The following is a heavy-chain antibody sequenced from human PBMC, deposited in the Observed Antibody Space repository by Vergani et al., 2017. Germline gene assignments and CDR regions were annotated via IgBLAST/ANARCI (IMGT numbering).Heavy chain of an antibody. CDR1: GYTFTDHY. CDR2: VDPEDGET. CDR3: ETPHTVPTGGMEV. V-gene: IGHV1-69-2*01. Sequence: EVQLVQSVAEVKKTGATMKISCKVSGYTFTDHYMHWVKQAPGKGLEWMGLVDPEDGETIYAEKFKGRVTIGADTSTDTAHLELSSLRYEHTSVYYCETPHTVPTGGMEVWVQGTTVIVSS. D-gene: IGHD4-17*01. J-gene: IGHJ6*02.